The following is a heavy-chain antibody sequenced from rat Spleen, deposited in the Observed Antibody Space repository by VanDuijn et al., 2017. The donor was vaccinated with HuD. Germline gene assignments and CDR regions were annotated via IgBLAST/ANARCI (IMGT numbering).Heavy chain of an antibody. D-gene: IGHD1-11*01. Sequence: EVQLVESGGGLVQPGRSLKLSCAASGFTFSDYYMAWVRHAPKKGLEWVATLSYDVSSTYYRDSVKGRFTISRDNAKSTLYLQMDSLRSEDTATYYCARHTPFNYGTVGDYWGQGVMVTVSS. J-gene: IGHJ2*01. CDR2: LSYDVSST. CDR1: GFTFSDYY. V-gene: IGHV5-7*01. CDR3: ARHTPFNYGTVGDY.